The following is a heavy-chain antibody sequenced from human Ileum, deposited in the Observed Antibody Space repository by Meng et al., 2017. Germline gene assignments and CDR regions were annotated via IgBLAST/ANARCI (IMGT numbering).Heavy chain of an antibody. J-gene: IGHJ4*02. Sequence: QVQLQESGPGLVKPSETLSLACTVSGDSLGTHYWSWIRQPPGKGLEWIGYVFYSGSTNYNPSLKSRVAISVDTSKNQVSLKLTSVTAADTAVYYCARDHWGSLDYWGQGILVTVSS. V-gene: IGHV4-59*11. D-gene: IGHD7-27*01. CDR2: VFYSGST. CDR1: GDSLGTHY. CDR3: ARDHWGSLDY.